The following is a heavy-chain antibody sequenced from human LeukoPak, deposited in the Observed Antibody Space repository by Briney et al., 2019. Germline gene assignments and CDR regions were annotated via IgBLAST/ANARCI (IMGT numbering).Heavy chain of an antibody. J-gene: IGHJ4*02. CDR1: GGTFSSYA. Sequence: SVKVSCKASGGTFSSYAISWVRQAPGQGLEWMGGIIPIFGTANYAQKFQGRVTITADTSTSTAYMELRSLRSDDTAVYYCARDKRRAVAAADPFDYWGQETLVTVSS. D-gene: IGHD6-19*01. V-gene: IGHV1-69*06. CDR3: ARDKRRAVAAADPFDY. CDR2: IIPIFGTA.